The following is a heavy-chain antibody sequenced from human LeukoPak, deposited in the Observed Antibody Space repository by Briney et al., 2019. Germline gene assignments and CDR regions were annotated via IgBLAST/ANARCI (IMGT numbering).Heavy chain of an antibody. D-gene: IGHD3-9*01. J-gene: IGHJ4*02. CDR2: IYYSGST. Sequence: PSETLSLTCTVSGGSVSSSTYYWGWIRQPPGKGLEWIGNIYYSGSTYYNLSLTSRVTMSVDTSNNQFSLKMRSVTAADTAVYYCARLSKGRFFDYIFDYWGQGTLVTVSS. CDR3: ARLSKGRFFDYIFDY. V-gene: IGHV4-39*01. CDR1: GGSVSSSTYY.